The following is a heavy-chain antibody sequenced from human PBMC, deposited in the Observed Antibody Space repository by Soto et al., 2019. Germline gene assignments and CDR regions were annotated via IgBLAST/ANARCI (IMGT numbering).Heavy chain of an antibody. V-gene: IGHV3-33*06. D-gene: IGHD6-19*01. CDR2: IWYDGSNT. CDR3: ANRNPRLVAGTFDY. J-gene: IGHJ4*02. CDR1: GFTFSSYG. Sequence: GGSLRLSCAASGFTFSSYGMHWVRQAPGKGLEWVAVIWYDGSNTYYADSVKGRFTISRDNSKNTLYLQMNSLRAEDTAVYYCANRNPRLVAGTFDYWGQGTLVTVSS.